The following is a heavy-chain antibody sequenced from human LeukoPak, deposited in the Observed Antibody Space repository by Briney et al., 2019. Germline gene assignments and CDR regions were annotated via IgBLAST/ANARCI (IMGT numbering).Heavy chain of an antibody. V-gene: IGHV1-46*01. Sequence: EASVRVSCKASGYTFTNYYLHWVRQAPGHGLEWMAIINPSDGGTYYEQKLQGRVTVTRDTSTSTVYMELSSLRSEDTAVYYCARDTRTMTAVTRGQHYYYGLDVWGQGTTVTVSS. J-gene: IGHJ6*02. CDR1: GYTFTNYY. CDR2: INPSDGGT. D-gene: IGHD4-17*01. CDR3: ARDTRTMTAVTRGQHYYYGLDV.